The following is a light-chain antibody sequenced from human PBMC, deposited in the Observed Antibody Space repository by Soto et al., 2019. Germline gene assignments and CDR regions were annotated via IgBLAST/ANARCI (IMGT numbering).Light chain of an antibody. V-gene: IGLV2-14*02. CDR2: EGS. CDR1: TSNVGTYKF. J-gene: IGLJ2*01. CDR3: QSYDSSLSGVL. Sequence: QSVLTQPASVSGSPGQSITISCTGTTSNVGTYKFVSWYQYHPGKAPKLIIYEGSKRPSGVSSRFSGSKSGNTASLTISGLQAEDEADYYCQSYDSSLSGVLFGGGTKLTVL.